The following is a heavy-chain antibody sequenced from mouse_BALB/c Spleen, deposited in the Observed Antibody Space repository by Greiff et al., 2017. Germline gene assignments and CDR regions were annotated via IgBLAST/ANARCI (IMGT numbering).Heavy chain of an antibody. V-gene: IGHV7-3*02. Sequence: EVKLEESGGGLVQPGGSLRLSCATSGFTFTDYYMSWVRQPPGKALEWLGFIRNKANGYTTEYSASVKGRFTISRDNSQSILYLQMNTLRAEDSATYYCARDRTPWFAYWGQGTLVTVSA. CDR3: ARDRTPWFAY. J-gene: IGHJ3*01. CDR1: GFTFTDYY. CDR2: IRNKANGYTT.